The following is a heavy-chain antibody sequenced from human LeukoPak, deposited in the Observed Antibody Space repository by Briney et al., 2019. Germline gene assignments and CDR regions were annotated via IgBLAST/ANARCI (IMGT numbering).Heavy chain of an antibody. CDR1: GASISSHY. D-gene: IGHD4/OR15-4a*01. V-gene: IGHV4-59*11. J-gene: IGHJ4*02. CDR3: ARVYDYGKFDY. CDR2: SHYSGIT. Sequence: SETLSLTCTVSGASISSHYWSGIRQPPGRGLEWIGYSHYSGITSYDPSLKSRVTISVDTSKNQFSLDLNSVTTADTAVYYCARVYDYGKFDYWGPGTLITVSS.